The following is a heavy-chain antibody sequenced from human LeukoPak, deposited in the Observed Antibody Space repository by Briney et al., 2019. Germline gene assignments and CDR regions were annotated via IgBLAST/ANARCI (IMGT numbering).Heavy chain of an antibody. V-gene: IGHV5-51*01. D-gene: IGHD5-24*01. Sequence: GESLKISCKGSGYSFTSYWIGWVRQMPGKGLEWMGIIYPGDSDTRYSPSFQGQVTISADKSISTAYLQWSSLKASDTAMYYCERQNPDGYNPYYFDYWGQGTLVTVSS. J-gene: IGHJ4*02. CDR3: ERQNPDGYNPYYFDY. CDR2: IYPGDSDT. CDR1: GYSFTSYW.